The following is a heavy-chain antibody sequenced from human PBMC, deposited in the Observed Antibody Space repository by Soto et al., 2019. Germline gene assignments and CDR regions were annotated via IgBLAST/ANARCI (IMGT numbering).Heavy chain of an antibody. D-gene: IGHD2-15*01. J-gene: IGHJ4*02. V-gene: IGHV5-51*01. Sequence: GESLKISCKASGYTFTNNWIDWVRQMPGKGLEWIGTIYPGDSNTRYSPSFQGQVTISADKSITTAYLQWNSLQGSDTAMYYCARLGRYCSGGTCELDSWGQGALVTVSS. CDR2: IYPGDSNT. CDR1: GYTFTNNW. CDR3: ARLGRYCSGGTCELDS.